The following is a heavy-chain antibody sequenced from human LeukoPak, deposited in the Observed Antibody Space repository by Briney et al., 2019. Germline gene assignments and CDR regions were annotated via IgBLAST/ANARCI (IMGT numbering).Heavy chain of an antibody. CDR2: FYYSGST. V-gene: IGHV4-59*01. CDR3: ARGDPFDY. Sequence: SETLSLTCTVSGGSISSYYWSWIRQPPGKGLEWIGYFYYSGSTNYNPSLKSRVTISVDTSKNQFSLKLSSVTAADTAVYYCARGDPFDYWGQGTLVTVSS. CDR1: GGSISSYY. J-gene: IGHJ4*02.